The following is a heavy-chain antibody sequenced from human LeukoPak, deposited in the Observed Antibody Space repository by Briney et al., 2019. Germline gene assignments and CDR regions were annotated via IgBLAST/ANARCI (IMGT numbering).Heavy chain of an antibody. D-gene: IGHD3-22*01. CDR1: GGSFSGYY. V-gene: IGHV4-34*01. Sequence: KSSETLSLTCAVYGGSFSGYYWSWIRQPPGKGLEWIGEINHSGSTNYNPSLKSRVTISVDTSKNQFSLKLSSVTAADTAVYYCARVYGLPNKYYYDSSGYPGRYYYYYGMDVWGQGTTVTVSS. CDR3: ARVYGLPNKYYYDSSGYPGRYYYYYGMDV. CDR2: INHSGST. J-gene: IGHJ6*02.